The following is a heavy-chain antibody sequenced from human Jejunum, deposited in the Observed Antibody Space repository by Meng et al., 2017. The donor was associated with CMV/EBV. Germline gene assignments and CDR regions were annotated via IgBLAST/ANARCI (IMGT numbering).Heavy chain of an antibody. J-gene: IGHJ4*02. CDR1: GGSLSRRSL. D-gene: IGHD2-21*02. CDR2: IYHSGST. V-gene: IGHV4-4*02. Sequence: ESAPGRQTPSGTLPLPRALSGGSLSRRSLRSWVRQPPGKGLEWIGEIYHSGSTNYNPSPKSRVTISVDESKNQFSLRLSSVTAADTAVYYCARVGAYCGGDCYHPRWGQGTLVTVSS. CDR3: ARVGAYCGGDCYHPR.